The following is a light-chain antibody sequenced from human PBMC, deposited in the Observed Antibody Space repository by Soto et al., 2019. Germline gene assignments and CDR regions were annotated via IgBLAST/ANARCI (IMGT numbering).Light chain of an antibody. V-gene: IGKV3-15*01. CDR2: GAS. J-gene: IGKJ2*01. CDR1: QSVTRN. CDR3: QQYNNRPPYT. Sequence: EIVVTQSPVPLSVSPGARATLSCRASQSVTRNLAWYQQKPGQAPRLLIYGASTAATGVPARFSGSGSGTEFTLTISSLQSEDVAVYYCQQYNNRPPYTFGQGTKVDIK.